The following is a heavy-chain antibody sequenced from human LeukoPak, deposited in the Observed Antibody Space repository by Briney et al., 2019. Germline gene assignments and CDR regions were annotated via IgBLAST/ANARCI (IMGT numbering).Heavy chain of an antibody. J-gene: IGHJ4*02. CDR2: IYYSGSN. D-gene: IGHD3-16*01. V-gene: IGHV4-59*01. CDR1: GGSISSYY. CDR3: ARDGGAVDY. Sequence: PSETLSLTCTVSGGSISSYYWSWIRQPPGKGLEWIGYIYYSGSNNYNPSLKSRVTKSVDTSKNQFSLKLSSVTAADTAVYYCARDGGAVDYWGQGTLVTVSS.